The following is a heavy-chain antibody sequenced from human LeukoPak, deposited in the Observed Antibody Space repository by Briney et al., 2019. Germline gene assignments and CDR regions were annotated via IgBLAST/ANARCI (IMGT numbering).Heavy chain of an antibody. V-gene: IGHV3-48*01. D-gene: IGHD4-17*01. CDR2: ISGSSSTI. CDR3: ARRYGDYVYFDY. J-gene: IGHJ4*02. CDR1: GFTFSTYT. Sequence: TGGSLRLSCAASGFTFSTYTMIWVRQAPRKGLEWVSYISGSSSTIYYADSVKGRFTISRDNAKNSVYLQMNSLRAEDTAVYYCARRYGDYVYFDYWGQGNLVTVST.